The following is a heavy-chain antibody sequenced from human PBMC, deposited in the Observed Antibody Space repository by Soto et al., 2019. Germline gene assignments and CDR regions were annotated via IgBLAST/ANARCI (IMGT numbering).Heavy chain of an antibody. CDR2: ISAYTDDP. CDR1: GNTFTNFG. D-gene: IGHD2-2*01. CDR3: ARVIPGAEAWFDP. J-gene: IGHJ5*02. Sequence: ASVKVSCKASGNTFTNFGVTWVRQAPGQGLEWMGWISAYTDDPNYAQKFQGRVTMTIDISTSTAYLDLRSLTSDDTAVYYCARVIPGAEAWFDPWGQGTLVTVSS. V-gene: IGHV1-18*01.